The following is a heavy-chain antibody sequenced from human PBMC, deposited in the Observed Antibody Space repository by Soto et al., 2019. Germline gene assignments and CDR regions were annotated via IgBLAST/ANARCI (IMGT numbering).Heavy chain of an antibody. CDR1: GFTFSSYG. Sequence: QVQLVESGGGVVQPGRSLRLSCAASGFTFSSYGMHWVRQAPGKGLEWVAVIWYDGSNKYYADSVKGRFTISRDNSKNTLYLQMNSLRAEDTAVYYCARDGDSSGWQWGDLDYWGQGTLVTVSS. CDR3: ARDGDSSGWQWGDLDY. V-gene: IGHV3-33*01. D-gene: IGHD6-19*01. CDR2: IWYDGSNK. J-gene: IGHJ4*02.